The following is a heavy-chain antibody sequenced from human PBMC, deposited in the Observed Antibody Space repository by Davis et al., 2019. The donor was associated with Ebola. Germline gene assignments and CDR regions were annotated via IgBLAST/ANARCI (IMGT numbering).Heavy chain of an antibody. J-gene: IGHJ4*02. D-gene: IGHD5-18*01. CDR2: VYPRDFDT. CDR1: GYDFTNSW. V-gene: IGHV5-51*01. Sequence: GESLKISCKGSGYDFTNSWIGWVRQVPGKGLEWVGLVYPRDFDTRYSPSFQGQVTISADNSIATAYLQWSSLKASDTAMYYCAITAMDTFFDYWGQGTLVTVSS. CDR3: AITAMDTFFDY.